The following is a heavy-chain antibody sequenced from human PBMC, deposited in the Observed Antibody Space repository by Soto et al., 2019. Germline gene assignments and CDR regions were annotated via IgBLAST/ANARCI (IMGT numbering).Heavy chain of an antibody. CDR2: ISGSGGST. V-gene: IGHV3-23*01. J-gene: IGHJ5*02. Sequence: PVGSLRLSCAASGFTFSSYAMSWVRQAPGKGLEWVSAISGSGGSTYYADSVKGRFTISRDNSKNTLYLQMNSLRAEDTAVYYCAKSGSITCSGGSCYWGPNWFDPWGQGTLVTVSS. CDR3: AKSGSITCSGGSCYWGPNWFDP. D-gene: IGHD2-15*01. CDR1: GFTFSSYA.